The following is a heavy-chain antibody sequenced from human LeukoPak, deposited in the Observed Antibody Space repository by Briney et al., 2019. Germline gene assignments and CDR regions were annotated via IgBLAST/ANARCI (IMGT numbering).Heavy chain of an antibody. J-gene: IGHJ4*02. D-gene: IGHD2-2*01. Sequence: PSETLSLTCAVYGGSFSGYYWSWIRQPPGKGLEWIGEINHSGSTNYNPSLKSRVTISVDTSKNQFSLKLSSVTAADTAVYYCARGRRYCSSTSCYLDYWGQGTLVTVSS. CDR3: ARGRRYCSSTSCYLDY. CDR2: INHSGST. CDR1: GGSFSGYY. V-gene: IGHV4-34*01.